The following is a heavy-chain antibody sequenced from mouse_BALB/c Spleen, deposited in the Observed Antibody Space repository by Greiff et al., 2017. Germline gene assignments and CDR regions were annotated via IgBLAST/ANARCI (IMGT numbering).Heavy chain of an antibody. CDR3: ARNYGSSLWFAY. V-gene: IGHV14-3*02. CDR2: IDPANGNT. D-gene: IGHD1-1*01. Sequence: VQLKQSGAELVKPGASVKLSCTASGFNIKDTYMHWVKQRPEQGLEWIGRIDPANGNTKYDPKFQGKATITADTSSNTAYLQLSSLTSEDTAVYYCARNYGSSLWFAYWGQGTLVTVSA. J-gene: IGHJ3*01. CDR1: GFNIKDTY.